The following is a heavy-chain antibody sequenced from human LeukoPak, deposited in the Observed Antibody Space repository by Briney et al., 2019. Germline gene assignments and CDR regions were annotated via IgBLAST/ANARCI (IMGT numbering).Heavy chain of an antibody. D-gene: IGHD6-19*01. Sequence: GGSLRLSCVASGFTVSTNYMNWVRQAPGRGLEWVSYISSSGGTMYYADSVKGRFTISRDNAKNSLYLQMNSLRAEDTAVYYCAREEIRLDYFDYWGQGTLVTVSS. CDR3: AREEIRLDYFDY. J-gene: IGHJ4*02. CDR2: ISSSGGTM. CDR1: GFTVSTNY. V-gene: IGHV3-48*03.